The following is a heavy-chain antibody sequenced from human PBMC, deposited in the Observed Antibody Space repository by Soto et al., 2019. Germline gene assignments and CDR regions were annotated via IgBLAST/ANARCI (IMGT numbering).Heavy chain of an antibody. D-gene: IGHD3-3*01. Sequence: QVQLVQSGAEVKKPGSSVKVSCKASGGTFSSYAISWVRQAPGQGLEWMGGIIPIFGTANYAQKFQGRVTIPAAKSTSTAYMDLSSLRSEDTAVYYCASPTREWLPPARDYYYGMDVWGQGTTVTVSS. CDR2: IIPIFGTA. CDR1: GGTFSSYA. V-gene: IGHV1-69*06. J-gene: IGHJ6*02. CDR3: ASPTREWLPPARDYYYGMDV.